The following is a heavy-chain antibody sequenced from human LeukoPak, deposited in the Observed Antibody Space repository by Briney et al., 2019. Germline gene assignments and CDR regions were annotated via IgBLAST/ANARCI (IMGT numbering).Heavy chain of an antibody. J-gene: IGHJ4*02. CDR2: IYHSGST. V-gene: IGHV4-4*02. Sequence: PSGTLSLTCAVSGGSISSSNWWSWVRQPPGKGLEWIGEIYHSGSTNYNPSLKSRVTISVDTSKNQFSLKLSSVTATDTAVYYCARADPLICGGDCYPHWGQGTLVTVSS. D-gene: IGHD2-21*02. CDR3: ARADPLICGGDCYPH. CDR1: GGSISSSNW.